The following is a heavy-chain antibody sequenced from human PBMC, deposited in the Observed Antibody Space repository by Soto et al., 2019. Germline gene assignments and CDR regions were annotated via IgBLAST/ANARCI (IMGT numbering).Heavy chain of an antibody. CDR2: IYYIKTT. J-gene: IGHJ4*02. CDR1: GGSISSGGYY. V-gene: IGHV4-31*03. D-gene: IGHD2-15*01. CDR3: ARHTPAISISDH. Sequence: SETLSLTCTVSGGSISSGGYYCSWIRQHPGKGLEWIGYIYYIKTTYYNPSLKSRVTISLDTSKNQFSLKLSSVTAADTAVYYCARHTPAISISDHWGQGTLVTVSS.